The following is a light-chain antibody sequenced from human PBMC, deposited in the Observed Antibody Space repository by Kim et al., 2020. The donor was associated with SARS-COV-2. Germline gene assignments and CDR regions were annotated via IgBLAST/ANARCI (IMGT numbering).Light chain of an antibody. CDR1: RSNSWAYDD. CDR2: GNT. CDR3: QSYDRSLSGSV. J-gene: IGLJ2*01. V-gene: IGLV1-40*01. Sequence: TTPSTGPRSNSWAYDDVHWYQQLPGRAPNRLIHGNTNRPSGVPDRFSGSKSGTSASLDITGLQAEDEAVYYCQSYDRSLSGSVFGGGTQLTVL.